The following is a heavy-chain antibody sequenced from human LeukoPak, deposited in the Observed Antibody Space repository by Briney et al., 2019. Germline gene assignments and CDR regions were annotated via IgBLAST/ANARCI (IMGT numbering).Heavy chain of an antibody. CDR2: ISSSGSTI. Sequence: GGSLRLSCAASGFTFSSYEMNWVRQAPGKGLEWVSYISSSGSTIYYADSVKGRFTISRDNAKNSLYLQMDNLRAEDTGVYYCARDFYDGFALDYWGQGTLVTVSS. CDR3: ARDFYDGFALDY. V-gene: IGHV3-48*03. J-gene: IGHJ4*02. CDR1: GFTFSSYE. D-gene: IGHD2/OR15-2a*01.